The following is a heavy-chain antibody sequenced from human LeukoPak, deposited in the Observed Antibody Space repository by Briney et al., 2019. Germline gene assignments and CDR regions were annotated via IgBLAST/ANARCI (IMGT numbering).Heavy chain of an antibody. V-gene: IGHV3-23*01. CDR3: AKSSGYYAYYFDY. CDR1: GFTFSSYG. J-gene: IGHJ4*02. CDR2: ISGSGGST. D-gene: IGHD3-22*01. Sequence: GGSLRLSCAASGFTFSSYGMSWVRQAPGKGLEWVSAISGSGGSTYYADSVKGRFTISRDNSKNTLYLKMNSLRAEDTAVYYCAKSSGYYAYYFDYWGQGTLVTVSS.